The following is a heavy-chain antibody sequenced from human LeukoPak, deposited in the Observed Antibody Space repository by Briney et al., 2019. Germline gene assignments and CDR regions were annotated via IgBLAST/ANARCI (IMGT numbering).Heavy chain of an antibody. CDR3: ASSAGHYYDSSGYPLDY. Sequence: SETLSLTCAVYGGSFSGYYWSWIRQPPGKGLEWIGEINHSGSTNYNPSLKSRVTISVDTSKNQFSLKLSSVTAADTAVYYCASSAGHYYDSSGYPLDYWGQGTLVTVPS. V-gene: IGHV4-34*01. CDR1: GGSFSGYY. J-gene: IGHJ4*02. CDR2: INHSGST. D-gene: IGHD3-22*01.